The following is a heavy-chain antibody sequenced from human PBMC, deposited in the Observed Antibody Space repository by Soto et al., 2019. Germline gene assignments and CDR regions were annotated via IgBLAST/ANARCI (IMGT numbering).Heavy chain of an antibody. V-gene: IGHV4-30-4*01. J-gene: IGHJ5*02. CDR3: ARRVTGGGERFDP. D-gene: IGHD7-27*01. Sequence: SETLSLTCTVSGASVSSGDYYWTWIRQPPGKDLEWIGYIYSSGDTNYNPSLRSRVTMSKDTSKNQFSLNLSSVTAADTAVYYCARRVTGGGERFDPWGQGTLVTVSS. CDR1: GASVSSGDYY. CDR2: IYSSGDT.